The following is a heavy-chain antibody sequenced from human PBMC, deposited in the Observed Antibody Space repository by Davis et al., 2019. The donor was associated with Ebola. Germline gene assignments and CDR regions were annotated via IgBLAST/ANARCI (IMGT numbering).Heavy chain of an antibody. CDR2: INAGNGNT. CDR3: ARGRDGYNWFDY. Sequence: ASVKVSCKASGYTFTSYAMHWVRQAPGQRLEWMGWINAGNGNTKYSQKFQGRVTITRDTSASTAYMELSSLRSDDTAVYYCARGRDGYNWFDYWGQGTLVTVSS. D-gene: IGHD5-24*01. CDR1: GYTFTSYA. J-gene: IGHJ4*02. V-gene: IGHV1-3*01.